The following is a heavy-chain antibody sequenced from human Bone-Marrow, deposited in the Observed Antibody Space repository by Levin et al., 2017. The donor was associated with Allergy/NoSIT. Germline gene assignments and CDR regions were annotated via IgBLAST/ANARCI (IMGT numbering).Heavy chain of an antibody. D-gene: IGHD3-16*02. CDR3: ASGERGSYRPIKD. Sequence: SETLSLTCAVYGGSFSGYYWSWIRQPPGKGLEWIGEINHSGSTNYNPSLKSRVTISVDTSKNQFSLKLSSVTAADTAVYYCASGERGSYRPIKDWGQGTLVTVSS. J-gene: IGHJ4*02. V-gene: IGHV4-34*01. CDR2: INHSGST. CDR1: GGSFSGYY.